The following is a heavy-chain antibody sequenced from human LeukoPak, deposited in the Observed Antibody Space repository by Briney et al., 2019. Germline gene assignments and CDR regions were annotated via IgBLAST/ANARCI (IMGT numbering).Heavy chain of an antibody. J-gene: IGHJ6*03. CDR3: ARGRYSGYDYHHFYMDV. Sequence: GSVKVSCKASGYLFTDYVMHWVRHAPGQRLEWMGWINAGNGNTKYSQEFQGRVTITRDTSANTAYMELSSLRSEDMAVYYCARGRYSGYDYHHFYMDVWGEGTTVTVSS. CDR1: GYLFTDYV. V-gene: IGHV1-3*03. CDR2: INAGNGNT. D-gene: IGHD5-12*01.